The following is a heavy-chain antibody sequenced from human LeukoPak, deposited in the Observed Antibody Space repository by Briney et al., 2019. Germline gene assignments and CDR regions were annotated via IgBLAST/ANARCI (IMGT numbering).Heavy chain of an antibody. V-gene: IGHV4-38-2*02. CDR2: IYHSGST. D-gene: IGHD3-16*01. Sequence: PSETLSLTCTVSGYSISSGYYWGWIRQPPGKGLEWIGNIYHSGSTYYSPSLKSRVTISVDTSKNQVSLKLSSVTAADTAVYYCARHSPGGARKAFDIWGQGTMVTVSS. CDR1: GYSISSGYY. J-gene: IGHJ3*02. CDR3: ARHSPGGARKAFDI.